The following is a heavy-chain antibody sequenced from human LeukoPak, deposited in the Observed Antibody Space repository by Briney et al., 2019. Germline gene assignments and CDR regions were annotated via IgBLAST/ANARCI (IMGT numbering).Heavy chain of an antibody. V-gene: IGHV1-8*01. Sequence: ASVKVSCKASGYTFTSYDINWVRQATGQGLEWMGWMNPNSGNTGYAQKFQGRVTMTRNTSISTAYMELSSLRSEDTAVYYCARVKELWFGELLSLDAFDIWGQGTMVTVSS. CDR2: MNPNSGNT. D-gene: IGHD3-10*01. CDR1: GYTFTSYD. J-gene: IGHJ3*02. CDR3: ARVKELWFGELLSLDAFDI.